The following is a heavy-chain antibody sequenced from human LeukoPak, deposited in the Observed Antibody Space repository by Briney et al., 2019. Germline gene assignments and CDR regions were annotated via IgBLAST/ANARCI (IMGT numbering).Heavy chain of an antibody. CDR2: IYYSGST. Sequence: SETLSLTCTGPGGSISSSSYYWGWIRQPPGKGLEWIGSIYYSGSTYYNPSLKSRVTISVDTSKNQFSLKLSSVTAADTAVYYCARQPGYNLIVDYWGQGTLVTVSS. V-gene: IGHV4-39*01. J-gene: IGHJ4*02. CDR1: GGSISSSSYY. CDR3: ARQPGYNLIVDY. D-gene: IGHD5-24*01.